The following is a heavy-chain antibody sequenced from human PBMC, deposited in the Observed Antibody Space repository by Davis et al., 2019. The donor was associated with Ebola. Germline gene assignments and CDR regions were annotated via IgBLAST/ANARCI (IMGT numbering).Heavy chain of an antibody. CDR1: GFTFSSYA. J-gene: IGHJ6*02. CDR2: ISGSGGST. CDR3: AKVRFLEWLRVVGFYSMDV. D-gene: IGHD3-3*01. V-gene: IGHV3-23*01. Sequence: GESLKISCAASGFTFSSYAMSWVRQAPGKGLEWVSAISGSGGSTYYADSVKGRFTISRDNSKNTVSLQMNSLRAEDTALYYCAKVRFLEWLRVVGFYSMDVWGQGTTVTVSS.